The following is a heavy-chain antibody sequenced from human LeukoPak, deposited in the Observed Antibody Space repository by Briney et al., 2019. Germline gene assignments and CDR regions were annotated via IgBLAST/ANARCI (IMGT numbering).Heavy chain of an antibody. Sequence: SVKVSCKASGGTFSSYAISWVRQAPGQGLEWMGRIIPILGIANYAQKFQGRVTITADKSTSTAYMELSSLRSEDTAVYYCARGYYYESSGSDYWGQGTLVTVSS. V-gene: IGHV1-69*04. D-gene: IGHD3-22*01. CDR1: GGTFSSYA. J-gene: IGHJ4*02. CDR3: ARGYYYESSGSDY. CDR2: IIPILGIA.